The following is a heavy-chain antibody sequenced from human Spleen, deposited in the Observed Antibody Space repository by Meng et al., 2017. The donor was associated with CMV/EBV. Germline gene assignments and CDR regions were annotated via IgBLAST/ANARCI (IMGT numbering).Heavy chain of an antibody. D-gene: IGHD6-13*01. CDR2: ISAESGYI. CDR3: AKDYSSSWLYGMDV. J-gene: IGHJ6*02. Sequence: GGSLRLSCAGSGFTFSDYTIDWVRQGPGKGLEWVSSISAESGYIYYADSVKGRFTISRDNAKNSLYLEMNSLRAEDTAVYYCAKDYSSSWLYGMDVWGQGTTVTVSS. V-gene: IGHV3-21*04. CDR1: GFTFSDYT.